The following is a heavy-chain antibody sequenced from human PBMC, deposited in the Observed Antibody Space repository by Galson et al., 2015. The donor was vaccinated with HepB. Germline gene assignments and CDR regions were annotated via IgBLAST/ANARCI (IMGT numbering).Heavy chain of an antibody. J-gene: IGHJ4*02. V-gene: IGHV3-33*01. CDR3: ARDLYNWNSFDY. CDR1: GFTFSSYG. D-gene: IGHD1-20*01. Sequence: SLRLSCAASGFTFSSYGMHWVRQAPGKGLEWVAVIWYDGSNKYYADSVKGRFTISRDNSKNTLYLQMNSLRAEDTAVYYCARDLYNWNSFDYWGQGTLVTVPS. CDR2: IWYDGSNK.